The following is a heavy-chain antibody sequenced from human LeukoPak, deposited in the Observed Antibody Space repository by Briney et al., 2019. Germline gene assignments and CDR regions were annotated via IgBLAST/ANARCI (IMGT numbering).Heavy chain of an antibody. J-gene: IGHJ3*02. CDR1: GYTFTSYG. Sequence: ASVKVSCKASGYTFTSYGISWVRQAPGQGLEWMGWISAYNGNTNYAQKLQGRVTMTTDTSTSTAYMELRSLRSDDTAVYCCARDTDYGGNSPTDYAFDIWGQGTMVTVSS. CDR3: ARDTDYGGNSPTDYAFDI. CDR2: ISAYNGNT. D-gene: IGHD4-23*01. V-gene: IGHV1-18*01.